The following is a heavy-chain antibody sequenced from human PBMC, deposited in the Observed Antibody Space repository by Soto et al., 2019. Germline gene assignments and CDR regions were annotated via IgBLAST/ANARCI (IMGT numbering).Heavy chain of an antibody. CDR2: IDGVGTGT. J-gene: IGHJ4*02. Sequence: EVQLVQSGGGSVQPGGSLRLSCAAYGFTFTNYWMHWVRQVPGKGLVWVSRIDGVGTGTSYSDSVRGRFTISRDNAENTLYLQMNSLRAEDTAVYYCTTGFEYWGQGTLVTVSS. CDR3: TTGFEY. CDR1: GFTFTNYW. V-gene: IGHV3-74*01.